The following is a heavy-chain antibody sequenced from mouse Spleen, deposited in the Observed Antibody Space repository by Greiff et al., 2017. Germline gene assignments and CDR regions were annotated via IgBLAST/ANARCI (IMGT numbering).Heavy chain of an antibody. V-gene: IGHV5-9-1*01. CDR1: GFTFSSYA. CDR3: ARDTGTGYFDY. CDR2: ISSGGSYT. D-gene: IGHD4-1*01. Sequence: DVKLVESGGGLVKPGGSLKLSCAASGFTFSSYAMSWVRQTPEKRLEWVATISSGGSYTYYPDSVKGRFTISRDNAKNTLYLQMSSLRSEDTAMYYCARDTGTGYFDYWGQGTTLTVSS. J-gene: IGHJ2*01.